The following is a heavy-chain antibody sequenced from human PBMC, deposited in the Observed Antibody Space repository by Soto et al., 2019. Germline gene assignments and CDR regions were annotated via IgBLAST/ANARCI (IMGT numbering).Heavy chain of an antibody. CDR1: GFTFSSYS. CDR3: ARESEDLTSNFDY. V-gene: IGHV3-21*06. CDR2: ISSTTNYI. Sequence: GGSLRLSCAASGFTFSSYSMTWVRQAPGKGLEWVSSISSTTNYIYYGDSMKGRFTISRDNAKNSLYLEMNSLRAEDTAVYYCARESEDLTSNFDYWGQGTLVTVSS. J-gene: IGHJ4*02.